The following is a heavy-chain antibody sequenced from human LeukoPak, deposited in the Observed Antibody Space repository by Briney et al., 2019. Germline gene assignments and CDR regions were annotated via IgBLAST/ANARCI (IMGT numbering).Heavy chain of an antibody. Sequence: GGSLRLSCAASGFTFSSYAMSWVRQAPGKGLEWVSAISGSGGSTYYADSVKGRFTISRDNSKNTLYLQMNSLRAEDTAVYYCAKDSRSGGSHRNWFDPWGQGTLVTVSS. CDR2: ISGSGGST. J-gene: IGHJ5*02. CDR3: AKDSRSGGSHRNWFDP. D-gene: IGHD2-15*01. CDR1: GFTFSSYA. V-gene: IGHV3-23*01.